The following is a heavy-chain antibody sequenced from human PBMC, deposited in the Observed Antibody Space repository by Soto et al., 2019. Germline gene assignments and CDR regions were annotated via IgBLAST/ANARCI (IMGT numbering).Heavy chain of an antibody. Sequence: GGSLRLSCAVSGLTVSRTQMSWVRQAPGKGLQWVSVIYSAGSTYYANAVKGRFTISRDISENTLCLQMNSLRAEDTAVYYCASNLVVPAASYYYYYGMDVWGQGTTVTVSS. CDR3: ASNLVVPAASYYYYYGMDV. D-gene: IGHD2-2*01. J-gene: IGHJ6*02. V-gene: IGHV3-66*02. CDR2: IYSAGST. CDR1: GLTVSRTQ.